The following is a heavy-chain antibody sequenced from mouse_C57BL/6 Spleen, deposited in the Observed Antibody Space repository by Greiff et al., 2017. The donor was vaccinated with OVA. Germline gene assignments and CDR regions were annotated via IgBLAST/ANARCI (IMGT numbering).Heavy chain of an antibody. J-gene: IGHJ3*01. V-gene: IGHV1-26*01. Sequence: VQLQQPGAELVKPGASVKISCKASGYTFTDYYMNWVKQSHGKSLEWIGDINPNNGGTSYNQKFKGKATLTVDKSSSTAYMELRSLTSEDSAVYYCANYYGSSSWFAYWGQGTLVTVSA. CDR1: GYTFTDYY. CDR2: INPNNGGT. CDR3: ANYYGSSSWFAY. D-gene: IGHD1-1*01.